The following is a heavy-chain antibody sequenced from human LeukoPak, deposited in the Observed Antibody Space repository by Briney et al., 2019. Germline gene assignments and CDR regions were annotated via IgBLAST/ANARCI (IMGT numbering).Heavy chain of an antibody. Sequence: PGGSLRLSCAASGFTVSSNYMSWVRQAPGKGLEWVANIKQDGSEKYYVDSVKGRFTISRDNAKNSVYLQMNSLRAEDTAVYYCARRHHFGFLDSWGQGTLVTVSS. CDR3: ARRHHFGFLDS. D-gene: IGHD3-10*01. CDR1: GFTVSSNY. CDR2: IKQDGSEK. J-gene: IGHJ4*02. V-gene: IGHV3-7*04.